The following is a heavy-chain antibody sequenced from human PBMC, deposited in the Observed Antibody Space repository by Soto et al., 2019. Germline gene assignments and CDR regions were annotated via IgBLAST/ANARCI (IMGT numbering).Heavy chain of an antibody. D-gene: IGHD4-17*01. CDR2: ISYDGSNK. Sequence: QVQLVESGGGVVQPGRSLRLSCAASGFTFSSYAMHWVRQAPGKGLEWVAVISYDGSNKYYADSVKGRFTISRDNSKNTLYLQMNSLRAEDTAVYYCARDLSLDYGDYFPAEGQTYYYYYGMDVWGQGTTVTVSS. CDR3: ARDLSLDYGDYFPAEGQTYYYYYGMDV. V-gene: IGHV3-30-3*01. CDR1: GFTFSSYA. J-gene: IGHJ6*02.